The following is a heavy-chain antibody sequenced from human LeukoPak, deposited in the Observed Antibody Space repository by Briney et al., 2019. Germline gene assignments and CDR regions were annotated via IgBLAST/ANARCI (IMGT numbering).Heavy chain of an antibody. CDR1: GFTFSSYE. V-gene: IGHV3-20*04. J-gene: IGHJ2*01. Sequence: GGSLRLSCAASGFTFSSYEMNWVRQAPGKGLEWVSSINWNGGSTHYADSVKGRFTISRDNAKNSPYLQMNSLRAEDTAFYYCARDRYCSSTNCWYFDLWGRGTLVTVSS. CDR2: INWNGGST. D-gene: IGHD2-2*01. CDR3: ARDRYCSSTNCWYFDL.